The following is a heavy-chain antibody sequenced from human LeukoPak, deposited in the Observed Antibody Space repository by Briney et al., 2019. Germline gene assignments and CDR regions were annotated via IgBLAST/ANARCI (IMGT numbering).Heavy chain of an antibody. CDR3: ARGDYYGSGSYYQTASRLGYYYGMDV. D-gene: IGHD3-10*01. J-gene: IGHJ6*02. CDR1: GGSFSGYY. V-gene: IGHV4-34*01. CDR2: INHSGST. Sequence: SETLSLTCAVYGGSFSGYYWSWIRQPPGKGLEGIGEINHSGSTNYNPSLKSRVTISVDTSKNQFSLKLSSVTAADTAVYYCARGDYYGSGSYYQTASRLGYYYGMDVWGQGTTVTVSS.